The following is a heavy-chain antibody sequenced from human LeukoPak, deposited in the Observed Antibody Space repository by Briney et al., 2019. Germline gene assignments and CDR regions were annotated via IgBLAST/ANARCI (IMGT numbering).Heavy chain of an antibody. V-gene: IGHV4-39*07. J-gene: IGHJ5*02. CDR1: GGSISSSSYY. CDR2: IYYSGST. CDR3: ARDRLQLQS. D-gene: IGHD1-1*01. Sequence: SETLSLTCTVSGGSISSSSYYWGWIRQPPGKGLEWIGSIYYSGSTYSNPSLRSRVTISVDTSKNQFSLKLSSVTAADTAVYYCARDRLQLQSWGQGTLVTVSS.